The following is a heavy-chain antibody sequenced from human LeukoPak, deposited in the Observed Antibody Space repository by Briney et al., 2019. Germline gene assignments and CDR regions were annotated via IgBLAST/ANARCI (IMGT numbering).Heavy chain of an antibody. CDR3: ARVLRLMTWFDP. CDR2: IIPIFGTA. Sequence: GASVKVSCKASGGTFSSYAISWVRQAPGQGLEWMGGIIPIFGTANYAQKFQGRVTITADESTSTAYMELSSLRSEDTAVYYCARVLRLMTWFDPWGQGTLVTVSS. J-gene: IGHJ5*02. CDR1: GGTFSSYA. V-gene: IGHV1-69*01. D-gene: IGHD3-3*01.